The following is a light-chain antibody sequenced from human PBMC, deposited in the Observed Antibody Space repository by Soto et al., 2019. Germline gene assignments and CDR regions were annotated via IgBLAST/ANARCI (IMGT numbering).Light chain of an antibody. CDR1: QSVLYSSNNKNY. V-gene: IGKV4-1*01. CDR3: QQHYGTPIT. Sequence: DIVMTQSPDSLAVSLGERATINCKSSQSVLYSSNNKNYLAWYQQKPGQPPKLLIYWASTRESGVPDRFSGSGSGTDFTLPISSLQAEDVAVYYCQQHYGTPITFGPGTRVDIK. J-gene: IGKJ3*01. CDR2: WAS.